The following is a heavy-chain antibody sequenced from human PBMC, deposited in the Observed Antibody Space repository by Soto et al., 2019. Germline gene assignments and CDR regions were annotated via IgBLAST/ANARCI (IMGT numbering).Heavy chain of an antibody. CDR1: GGYFTSGSYS. Sequence: PSETLSITCTVGGGYFTSGSYSWSWIRQPPGKGLEWIGYVYLTGRTSYNPSLKSPVSISMDTSKKQFSLNRDSMTAADTAVYVCARDFAYFDSSGQGTLVTVSS. J-gene: IGHJ4*02. D-gene: IGHD3-3*01. V-gene: IGHV4-61*01. CDR2: VYLTGRT. CDR3: ARDFAYFDS.